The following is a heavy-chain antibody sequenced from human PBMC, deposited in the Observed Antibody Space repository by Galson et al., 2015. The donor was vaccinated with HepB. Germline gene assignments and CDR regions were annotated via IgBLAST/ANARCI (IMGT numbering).Heavy chain of an antibody. CDR3: AKDGGNWNFDAFDI. CDR2: ISDGGETT. V-gene: IGHV3-23*01. D-gene: IGHD1-7*01. J-gene: IGHJ3*02. Sequence: FLRHCRGAAGLIFNTSAMGWVAQAPGKGLGWVSGISDGGETTYYAGSVEGRFTISRDRSKNTLFLQMSSLRAEDTAIYYCAKDGGNWNFDAFDIWGQGTMVTVSS. CDR1: GLIFNTSA.